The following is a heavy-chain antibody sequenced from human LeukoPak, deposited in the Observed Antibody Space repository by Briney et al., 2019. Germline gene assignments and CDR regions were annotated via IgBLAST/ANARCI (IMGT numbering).Heavy chain of an antibody. D-gene: IGHD3-9*01. J-gene: IGHJ4*02. CDR1: GFTFSSYW. CDR2: IKQDGSEK. Sequence: GGSLRLSCAASGFTFSSYWMSWVRQAPGKGLEWVAHIKQDGSEKYYVDSVKGRFTISRDNAKNSLYLQMNSLRAEDTAVYYCARKGLRYFDRYFDYWGQGTLVTVSS. V-gene: IGHV3-7*01. CDR3: ARKGLRYFDRYFDY.